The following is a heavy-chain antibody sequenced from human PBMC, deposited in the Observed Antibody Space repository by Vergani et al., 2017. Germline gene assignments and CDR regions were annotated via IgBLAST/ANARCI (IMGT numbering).Heavy chain of an antibody. J-gene: IGHJ2*01. D-gene: IGHD6-13*01. CDR3: ARAYQQGYWYFDL. V-gene: IGHV5-51*01. CDR2: IYPGDSDT. Sequence: EVQLVQSGAEVKTPGAALKISCKCSGYSFTSYWIGWVRQLPGKGLEWMGIIYPGDSDTRYSPSFQGQVTISADKSISTAYLQWSSLKASDTAMYYCARAYQQGYWYFDLWGRGTLVTVSS. CDR1: GYSFTSYW.